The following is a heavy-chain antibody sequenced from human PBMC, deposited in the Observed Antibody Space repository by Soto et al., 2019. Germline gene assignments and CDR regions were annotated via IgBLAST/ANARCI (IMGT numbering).Heavy chain of an antibody. Sequence: GSLRLSCAASGFSFSVHYMTWIRQAPGKGLEWISYISNSGGTIYYADSVKGRFTISRDNAKNSLYLQMNSLRAEDTAVYYCAREFCSGGTCYGSFDHWGQGTLVTVSS. CDR2: ISNSGGTI. J-gene: IGHJ4*02. D-gene: IGHD2-15*01. CDR1: GFSFSVHY. V-gene: IGHV3-11*01. CDR3: AREFCSGGTCYGSFDH.